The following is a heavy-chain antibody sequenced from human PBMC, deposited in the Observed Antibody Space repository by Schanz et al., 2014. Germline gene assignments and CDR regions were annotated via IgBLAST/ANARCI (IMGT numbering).Heavy chain of an antibody. J-gene: IGHJ4*02. CDR1: GFTVSKNY. CDR3: AKDLAAVGVFDY. D-gene: IGHD6-13*01. Sequence: EVQLVESGGDLVQPGGSQRLSCAASGFTVSKNYMSWVRQAPGKGLEWVSIIYTDGSTYYADSVKGRFTISRDNSKNTLDLQMNSLRAEDTAIYYCAKDLAAVGVFDYWGQGSLVTVSP. CDR2: IYTDGST. V-gene: IGHV3-53*01.